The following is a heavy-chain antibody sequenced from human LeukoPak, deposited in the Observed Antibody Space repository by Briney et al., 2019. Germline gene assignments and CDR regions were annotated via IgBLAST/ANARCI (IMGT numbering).Heavy chain of an antibody. CDR2: INTSGGST. CDR1: GYIFTNYY. V-gene: IGHV1-46*01. CDR3: ARDAFLSGSLSPIDY. D-gene: IGHD5-12*01. J-gene: IGHJ4*02. Sequence: GASVKVSCKASGYIFTNYYMHWVRQAPGPGLEWMGIINTSGGSTSSAQKFQGRVIMTRDTSTSTVYMELSSLRSEDTALYYCARDAFLSGSLSPIDYWGQGTLVTVSS.